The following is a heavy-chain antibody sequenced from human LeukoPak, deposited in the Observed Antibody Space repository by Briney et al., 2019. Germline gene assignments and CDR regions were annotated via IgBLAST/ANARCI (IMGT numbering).Heavy chain of an antibody. CDR3: ARMTPGDYFQY. CDR2: IYYSGST. J-gene: IGHJ4*02. CDR1: GGSISSYY. Sequence: SETLSLTCTVSGGSISSYYWSWIRQPPGKGLEWIGYIYYSGSTNYNPSLKSRVTISVDTSKNQFSLKLSSVTAADTAVYYCARMTPGDYFQYWGQGTLVTVSS. V-gene: IGHV4-59*01.